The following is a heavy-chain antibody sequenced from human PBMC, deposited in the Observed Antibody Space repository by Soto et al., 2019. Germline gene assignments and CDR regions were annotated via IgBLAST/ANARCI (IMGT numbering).Heavy chain of an antibody. D-gene: IGHD2-15*01. CDR3: AREYCSGGSCLGGMDV. CDR1: GFSFNPYV. Sequence: GGSLRLSCVASGFSFNPYVTAWVRQAPGKGLEWVSAIRSNTAITHYPDSMRGRFTISRVNSENTIFLQMHSLRAEDTAVYYCAREYCSGGSCLGGMDVWGQGTTVTVSS. V-gene: IGHV3-23*01. J-gene: IGHJ6*02. CDR2: IRSNTAIT.